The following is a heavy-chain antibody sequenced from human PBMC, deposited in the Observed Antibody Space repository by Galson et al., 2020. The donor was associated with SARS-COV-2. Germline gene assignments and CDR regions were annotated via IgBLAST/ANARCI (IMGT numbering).Heavy chain of an antibody. CDR3: ARDHPYYYEPRGYHPSYGWDV. D-gene: IGHD3-22*01. Sequence: SETLSLTCTVSGGSITSDYWNWIRQPPGKGLEWFGSIYYSGSTNYNSSLKSRVTISLDTSKNHFSLKLNSVTAADTAVYFCARDHPYYYEPRGYHPSYGWDVWGQGTTIAVAS. J-gene: IGHJ6*02. CDR2: IYYSGST. V-gene: IGHV4-59*01. CDR1: GGSITSDY.